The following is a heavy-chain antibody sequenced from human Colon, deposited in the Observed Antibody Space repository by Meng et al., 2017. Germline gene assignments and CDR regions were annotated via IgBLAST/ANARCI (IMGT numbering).Heavy chain of an antibody. CDR1: GYTFSVYY. CDR2: FNPNTDGT. CDR3: ATAGAPGPGVYWFDP. D-gene: IGHD3-10*01. J-gene: IGHJ5*02. Sequence: ASVKVSCKASGYTFSVYYIHWFRQAPGQGLEWLGWFNPNTDGTNYAQKFQGRVTMTSDTSITTAYMELSSLRSDDTAIYYCATAGAPGPGVYWFDPWGQGTLVTVSS. V-gene: IGHV1-2*02.